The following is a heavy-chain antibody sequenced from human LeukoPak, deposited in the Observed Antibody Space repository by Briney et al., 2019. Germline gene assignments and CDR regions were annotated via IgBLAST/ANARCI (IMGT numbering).Heavy chain of an antibody. Sequence: GGSLRLSCAASGFTFSSYDMHWVRQATGKGLEWVSAIGTAGDTYYPGSVKGRFTISRENAKNSLYLQMNSLRAGDAAVYYCARVQGLDFRWYFDLWGRGTLVTVSS. V-gene: IGHV3-13*01. CDR1: GFTFSSYD. CDR3: ARVQGLDFRWYFDL. CDR2: IGTAGDT. J-gene: IGHJ2*01.